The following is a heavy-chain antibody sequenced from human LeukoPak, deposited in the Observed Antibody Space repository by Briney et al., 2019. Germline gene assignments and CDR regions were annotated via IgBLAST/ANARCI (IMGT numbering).Heavy chain of an antibody. CDR3: ARAQLWFGELFSAWFDP. V-gene: IGHV1-46*01. CDR2: INPSSGIS. Sequence: ASVKVSCKASGYTFTSYHMHWVRRAPGQGLEWMGIINPSSGISTYAQKFQGRVTMTRDTSTCTVYMELSSLKSEDTAVYYCARAQLWFGELFSAWFDPWGQGSLVTVSS. CDR1: GYTFTSYH. D-gene: IGHD3-10*01. J-gene: IGHJ5*02.